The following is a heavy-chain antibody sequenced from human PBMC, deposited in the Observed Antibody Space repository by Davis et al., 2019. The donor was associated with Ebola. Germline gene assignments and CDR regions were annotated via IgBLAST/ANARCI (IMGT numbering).Heavy chain of an antibody. CDR2: IYSGSST. J-gene: IGHJ4*02. CDR1: GFSVSGNY. CDR3: VKNVEMAN. Sequence: GESLKISCAASGFSVSGNYMSWVRQAPGKGLEWVAVIYSGSSTEYIDSVKGRFTISRDNSKNTLYLQMSSLRAEDTAVYYCVKNVEMANWGQGTLVTVSS. D-gene: IGHD5-24*01. V-gene: IGHV3-53*05.